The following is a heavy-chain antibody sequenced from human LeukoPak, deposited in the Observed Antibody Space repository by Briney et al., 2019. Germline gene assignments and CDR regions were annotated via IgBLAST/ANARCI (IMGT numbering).Heavy chain of an antibody. CDR1: GFTFSSYG. Sequence: QPGGSLRLSCAASGFTFSSYGMHWVRQAPGKGLEWVAVISYDGSNKYYADSVKGRFTISRDNSKNTLYLQMNSLRAEDTAVYYCAKDHLYNWNDLGVLDYWGQGTLVTVSS. CDR3: AKDHLYNWNDLGVLDY. D-gene: IGHD1-1*01. J-gene: IGHJ4*02. V-gene: IGHV3-30*18. CDR2: ISYDGSNK.